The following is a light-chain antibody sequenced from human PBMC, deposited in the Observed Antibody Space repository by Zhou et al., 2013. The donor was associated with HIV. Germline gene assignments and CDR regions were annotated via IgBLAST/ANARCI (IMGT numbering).Light chain of an antibody. J-gene: IGKJ4*01. CDR1: QSIDGY. V-gene: IGKV1-39*01. CDR2: AAS. CDR3: QQYKIYPLT. Sequence: DIQMTQSPSSLSASVGDRVTISCRASQSIDGYLNWYQQRPGKAPKLLIYAASSLQSGVPSRFSGSGSGTDFTLTISSLQPEDFATYYCQQYKIYPLTFGGGTKVEIK.